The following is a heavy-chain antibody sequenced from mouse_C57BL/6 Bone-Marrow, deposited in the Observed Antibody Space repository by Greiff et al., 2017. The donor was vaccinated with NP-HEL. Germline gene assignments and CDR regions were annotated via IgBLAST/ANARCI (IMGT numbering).Heavy chain of an antibody. D-gene: IGHD2-4*01. V-gene: IGHV5-16*01. J-gene: IGHJ4*01. CDR3: AREGGLRRRTYAMDY. Sequence: EVQLMESEGGLVQPGSSMKLSCTASGFTFSDYSMAWVRQVPEKGLEWVANINYDGSSTYYLDSLKSRFIISRDNAKNILYLQMSSLKSEDTATYYCAREGGLRRRTYAMDYGGQGTSVTVSS. CDR1: GFTFSDYS. CDR2: INYDGSST.